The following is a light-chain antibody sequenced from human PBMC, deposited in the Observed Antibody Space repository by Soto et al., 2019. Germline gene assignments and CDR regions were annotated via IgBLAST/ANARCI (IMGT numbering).Light chain of an antibody. Sequence: EIVLTQSPATLSLSPGERATLSCRASQSVSSYLAWYQQKPGQAPRLLIYDASNRATGIPDRFSGSGSGTDFTLIISRLEPEDFAVYYCQQYGSSPTWTFGQGTKVEIK. V-gene: IGKV3-20*01. CDR3: QQYGSSPTWT. CDR2: DAS. CDR1: QSVSSY. J-gene: IGKJ1*01.